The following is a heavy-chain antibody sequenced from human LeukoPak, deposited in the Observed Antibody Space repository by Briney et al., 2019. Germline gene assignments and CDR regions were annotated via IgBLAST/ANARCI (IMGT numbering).Heavy chain of an antibody. CDR1: GFTFSDYY. V-gene: IGHV3-11*01. Sequence: PGGSLRLSCAASGFTFSDYYMSWIRQAPGKGLEWVSYISSSGSTIYYADSVKGRFTISRDNAKNSLYLQMNSLRAEDTAVYYCASQLYSGSYSNFDYWGQGTLVTVSS. D-gene: IGHD1-26*01. CDR2: ISSSGSTI. J-gene: IGHJ4*02. CDR3: ASQLYSGSYSNFDY.